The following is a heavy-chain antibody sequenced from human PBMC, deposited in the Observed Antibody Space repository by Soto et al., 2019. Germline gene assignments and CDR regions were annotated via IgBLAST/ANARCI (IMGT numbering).Heavy chain of an antibody. V-gene: IGHV3-23*01. CDR3: AKRTYDSSGYREDY. CDR1: GFTFSNYA. J-gene: IGHJ4*02. D-gene: IGHD3-22*01. Sequence: GWSLRLSCAVSGFTFSNYAISWVRQAPGKGLEWVSIISGSGGSTYYADSVKGRFTISRDNSKNTLYLQMNSLRAEDTAVYYSAKRTYDSSGYREDYWGQGTLVTVSS. CDR2: ISGSGGST.